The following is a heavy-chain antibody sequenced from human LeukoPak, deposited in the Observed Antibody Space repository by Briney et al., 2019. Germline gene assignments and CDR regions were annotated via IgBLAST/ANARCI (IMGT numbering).Heavy chain of an antibody. CDR2: IIPIFGTA. V-gene: IGHV1-69*13. Sequence: SVKVSCKASGGTFSSYAIGWVRQAPGQGLEWIGGIIPIFGTANYAQKFQGRVTITADESTSTAYMELSSLRSEDTAVYYCARPSDIVVVPAAVDAFDIWGQGTMVTVSS. CDR1: GGTFSSYA. CDR3: ARPSDIVVVPAAVDAFDI. D-gene: IGHD2-2*01. J-gene: IGHJ3*02.